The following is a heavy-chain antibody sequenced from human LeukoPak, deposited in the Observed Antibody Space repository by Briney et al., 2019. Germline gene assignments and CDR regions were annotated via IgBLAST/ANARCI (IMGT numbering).Heavy chain of an antibody. V-gene: IGHV3-53*01. CDR2: IYSGGST. CDR1: GFTFSSYA. D-gene: IGHD2-15*01. CDR3: ARGYCSGGTCFYYNGMDV. J-gene: IGHJ6*02. Sequence: GGSLRLPCAASGFTFSSYAMSWVRQAPGKGLEWVSVIYSGGSTFYADSVKGRFTISRDNSKNTVYLQMNSLRAEDTAVYYCARGYCSGGTCFYYNGMDVWGQGTTVTVSS.